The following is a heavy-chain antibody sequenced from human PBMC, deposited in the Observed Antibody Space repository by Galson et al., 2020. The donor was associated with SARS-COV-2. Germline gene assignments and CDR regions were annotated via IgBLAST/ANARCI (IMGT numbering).Heavy chain of an antibody. D-gene: IGHD2-2*01. J-gene: IGHJ6*02. CDR1: GFMFSTYW. Sequence: GGSLRLSCVGSGFMFSTYWMTWVRQAPGKGLEWVANIKQDGSEKYYVDSVKGRFTISRDNAKNSLYLQMNSLRAEDTAIYYCARDHCCLDSTNCPLELDLYHYGMDVWGQGTTVTVSS. CDR3: ARDHCCLDSTNCPLELDLYHYGMDV. CDR2: IKQDGSEK. V-gene: IGHV3-7*05.